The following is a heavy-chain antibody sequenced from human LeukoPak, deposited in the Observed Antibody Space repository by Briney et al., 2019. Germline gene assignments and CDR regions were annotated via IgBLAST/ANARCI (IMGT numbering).Heavy chain of an antibody. CDR2: ISSNAESA. CDR3: AKGAATLADGPDS. D-gene: IGHD6-13*01. Sequence: GSLRLSCAASGFTFSAYAMHWVRRAPGKGLHWVSAISSNAESAYYADSVQGRFTISRDNSKNMLYLQMDSLWAEDTAVYYCAKGAATLADGPDSWGQGTLVAVSS. V-gene: IGHV3-23*01. CDR1: GFTFSAYA. J-gene: IGHJ4*02.